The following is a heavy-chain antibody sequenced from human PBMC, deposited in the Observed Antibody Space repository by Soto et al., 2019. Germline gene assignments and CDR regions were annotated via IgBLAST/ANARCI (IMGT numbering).Heavy chain of an antibody. V-gene: IGHV5-10-1*01. CDR1: GYSFTSYW. J-gene: IGHJ4*02. CDR3: ARLGYYDSSGYFPFDY. CDR2: IDPSDSYT. Sequence: EVQLVQSGAEVKKPGESLRISCKGSGYSFTSYWISWVRQMPGKGLEWMGRIDPSDSYTNYSPSFQGHVTISADKSISTAYLQWSSLKASDTAMYYSARLGYYDSSGYFPFDYWGQGTLVTVSS. D-gene: IGHD3-22*01.